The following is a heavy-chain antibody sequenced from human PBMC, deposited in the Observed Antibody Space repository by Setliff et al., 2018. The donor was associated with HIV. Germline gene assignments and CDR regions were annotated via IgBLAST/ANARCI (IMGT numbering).Heavy chain of an antibody. CDR1: GYIFTGYY. J-gene: IGHJ3*02. Sequence: ASVKVSCKVSGYIFTGYYMRWVRQAPGQGLEWMGWINPNSGGTNYAQQFQGRVTMTRDTSISTAYMELSRLRSDDTAVYYCARVYDSSSGAFDIWGQGTLVTVSS. CDR3: ARVYDSSSGAFDI. D-gene: IGHD6-6*01. V-gene: IGHV1-2*02. CDR2: INPNSGGT.